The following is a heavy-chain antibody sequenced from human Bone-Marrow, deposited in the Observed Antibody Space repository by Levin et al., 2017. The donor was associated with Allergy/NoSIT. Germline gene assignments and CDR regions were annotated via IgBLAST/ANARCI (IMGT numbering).Heavy chain of an antibody. V-gene: IGHV5-51*01. CDR1: GYSFTSYW. D-gene: IGHD5-18*01. Sequence: GESLKISCKGSGYSFTSYWIGWVRQMPGKGLEWMGIIYPGDSDTRYSPSFQGQVTISADKSISTAYLQWSSLKASDTAMYYCARGGDWSAMVISPSAFDIWGQGTMVTVSS. CDR2: IYPGDSDT. J-gene: IGHJ3*02. CDR3: ARGGDWSAMVISPSAFDI.